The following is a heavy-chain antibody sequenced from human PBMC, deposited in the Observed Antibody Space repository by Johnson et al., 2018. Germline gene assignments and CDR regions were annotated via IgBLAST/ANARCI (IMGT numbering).Heavy chain of an antibody. V-gene: IGHV3-30*18. CDR1: GFTFSSYG. J-gene: IGHJ6*02. CDR2: ISYDGSNK. Sequence: QVQLVQSGGGVVQXGRSLRLSCAASGFTFSSYGMHWVRQAPGKGLEWVAVISYDGSNKYYADSVKGRFTISRDNSKNTLYLQMTSLRAEDTAVYYCAKDDPRYGMDVWGQGTTVTVSS. CDR3: AKDDPRYGMDV.